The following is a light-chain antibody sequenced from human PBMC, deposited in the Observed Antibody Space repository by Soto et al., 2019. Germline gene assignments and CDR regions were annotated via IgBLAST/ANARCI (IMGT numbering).Light chain of an antibody. CDR1: QSVSSD. CDR2: GAS. V-gene: IGKV3-15*01. CDR3: QQYDNWPQT. Sequence: ERVMTQSPATLSVSPVERATLYCRATQSVSSDLAWYQHKPGQAPRLLIYGASTRATGIPARFSGRGSGTEFTLTISSLQSVDFAVYYCQQYDNWPQTFGQGTKVDIK. J-gene: IGKJ1*01.